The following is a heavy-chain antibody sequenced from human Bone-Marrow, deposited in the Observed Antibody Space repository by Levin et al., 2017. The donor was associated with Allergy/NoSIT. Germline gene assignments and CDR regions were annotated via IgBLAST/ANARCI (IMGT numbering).Heavy chain of an antibody. J-gene: IGHJ1*01. CDR3: ARVRTYYYGSGTLPPLEYFQH. Sequence: SETLSLTCTVSGGSISSGDYYWSWIRQPPGTGLEWIGYIYYSGSTYYNPSLKSRVTISVDTSKNQFSLKLSSVTAADTAVYYCARVRTYYYGSGTLPPLEYFQHWGQGTLVTVSS. V-gene: IGHV4-30-4*01. CDR2: IYYSGST. CDR1: GGSISSGDYY. D-gene: IGHD3-10*01.